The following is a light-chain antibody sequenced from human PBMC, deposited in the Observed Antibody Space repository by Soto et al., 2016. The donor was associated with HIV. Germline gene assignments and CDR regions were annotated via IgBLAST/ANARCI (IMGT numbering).Light chain of an antibody. J-gene: IGLJ1*01. V-gene: IGLV3-1*01. CDR2: QDN. Sequence: SYELTQPPSVSVSSGQTANITCSGDKLGDKYVCWYQQKPGQSPALVIYQDNKRPSRIPERFSGSNSGNTATLTISGTQAMDEADYYCQAWDSSTYVFGTGTKVTVL. CDR3: QAWDSSTYV. CDR1: KLGDKY.